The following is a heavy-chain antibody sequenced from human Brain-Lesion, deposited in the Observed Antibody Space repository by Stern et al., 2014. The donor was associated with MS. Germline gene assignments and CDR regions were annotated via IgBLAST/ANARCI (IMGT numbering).Heavy chain of an antibody. CDR2: LYYSGTT. V-gene: IGHV4-39*01. Sequence: VQLQESGPGLVKPSETLSLTCTISGDSISSVNYYWGWIRQPPGKGLVWIGSLYYSGTTYSNPSLKGRLPISVDTSKNQFSLKLSSVAAADTAVYFCARLATPDFWSGVGCLFDHWGQGMLVTVSS. D-gene: IGHD3-3*01. CDR3: ARLATPDFWSGVGCLFDH. J-gene: IGHJ4*02. CDR1: GDSISSVNYY.